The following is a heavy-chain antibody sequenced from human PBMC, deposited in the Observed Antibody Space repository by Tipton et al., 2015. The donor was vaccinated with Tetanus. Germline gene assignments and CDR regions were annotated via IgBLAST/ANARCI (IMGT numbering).Heavy chain of an antibody. J-gene: IGHJ5*02. CDR3: VGHIGGAVPKGYNWFDP. CDR2: NIPKFHTT. CDR1: GGTYTTHG. Sequence: QVQLVQSGDEVKRPGSSVKVSCKASGGTYTTHGITWARQAPGQGLEWMGGNIPKFHTTKYAQKFEGRVTITADESATTAYMELRSLRSDDTAMEYCVGHIGGAVPKGYNWFDPWGQGTLVTVSS. V-gene: IGHV1-69*01. D-gene: IGHD1-26*01.